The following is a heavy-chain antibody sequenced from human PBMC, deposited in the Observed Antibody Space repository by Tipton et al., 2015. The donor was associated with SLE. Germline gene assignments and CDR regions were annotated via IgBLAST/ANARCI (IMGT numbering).Heavy chain of an antibody. V-gene: IGHV4-34*01. CDR1: GGSFRDYF. CDR3: ANQNWCYYC. D-gene: IGHD4/OR15-4a*01. CDR2: VSHRGTT. Sequence: TLSLTCAVFGGSFRDYFWSWIRQPPGKGLGWIGEVSHRGTTNYNPSLDSRVTISLDRFNNQFTLKLNSVTAADTAVYYCANQNWCYYCWGQGNLVTVPS. J-gene: IGHJ4*02.